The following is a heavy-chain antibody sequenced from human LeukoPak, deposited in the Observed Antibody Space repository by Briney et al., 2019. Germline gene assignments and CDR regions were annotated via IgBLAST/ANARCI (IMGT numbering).Heavy chain of an antibody. D-gene: IGHD3-22*01. CDR2: ISAYNGNT. Sequence: GASVKVSCKASGYTFTSYGISWVRQAPGQGLEWMGWISAYNGNTKYAQKLQGRVTVTTDTSTSTAYMELRSLRSDDTAVYYRARVRPYYYDTSGCDYWGQGTLVTVSS. CDR3: ARVRPYYYDTSGCDY. V-gene: IGHV1-18*01. J-gene: IGHJ4*02. CDR1: GYTFTSYG.